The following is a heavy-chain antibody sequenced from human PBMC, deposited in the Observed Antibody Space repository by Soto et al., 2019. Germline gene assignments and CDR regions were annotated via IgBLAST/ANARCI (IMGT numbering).Heavy chain of an antibody. D-gene: IGHD4-17*01. CDR2: IYHSGST. J-gene: IGHJ4*02. CDR3: ARLTVTSNTYYFDY. V-gene: IGHV4-30-2*01. CDR1: GGSISSGGYS. Sequence: QLQLQESSSGLVKPSQTLSLTCAVSGGSISSGGYSWSWIRQPPGKGLEWIGYIYHSGSTYYNPSLKSRVTISVDRSKNQFSLKLSSVTAADTAVYYCARLTVTSNTYYFDYWGQGTLVTVSS.